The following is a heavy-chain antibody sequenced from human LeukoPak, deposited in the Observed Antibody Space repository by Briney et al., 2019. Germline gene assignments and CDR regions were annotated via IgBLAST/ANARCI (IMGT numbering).Heavy chain of an antibody. CDR1: GGSISSYY. J-gene: IGHJ6*02. CDR3: ARGMGIAAVLYYYGMDV. D-gene: IGHD6-13*01. CDR2: INHSGST. Sequence: SETLSLTCTVSGGSISSYYWSWIRQPPGKGLEWIGEINHSGSTNYNPSLKSRVTISVDTSKNQFSLKLSSVTAADTAVYYCARGMGIAAVLYYYGMDVWGQGTTVTVSS. V-gene: IGHV4-34*01.